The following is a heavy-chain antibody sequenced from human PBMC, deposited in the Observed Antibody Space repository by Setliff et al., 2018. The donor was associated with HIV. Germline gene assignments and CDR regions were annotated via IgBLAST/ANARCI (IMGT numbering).Heavy chain of an antibody. CDR3: ARPAPRGYSYGHYYFDY. J-gene: IGHJ4*02. CDR2: INTNTGNP. Sequence: ASVKVSCKASGYTFTSYDINWVRQAPGQGLEWMGWINTNTGNPTYAQKFQGRVTITTDESTSTAYMELSSLRSEDTAVYYCARPAPRGYSYGHYYFDYWGQGTLVTVSS. D-gene: IGHD5-18*01. CDR1: GYTFTSYD. V-gene: IGHV1-8*03.